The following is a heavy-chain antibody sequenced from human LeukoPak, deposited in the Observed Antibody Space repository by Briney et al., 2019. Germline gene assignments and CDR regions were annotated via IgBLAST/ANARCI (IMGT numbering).Heavy chain of an antibody. D-gene: IGHD4-11*01. CDR1: GFTFSTYW. Sequence: GGSLRLSCAASGFTFSTYWAHWVRQVPGKGLVWVSRIDSDGSTTTYADSVKGRSTFSRDNAKNTLYLQMNSLRAEDTAVYYCAKDTTVTTGWFDPWGQGTLVTVSS. V-gene: IGHV3-74*01. CDR2: IDSDGSTT. CDR3: AKDTTVTTGWFDP. J-gene: IGHJ5*02.